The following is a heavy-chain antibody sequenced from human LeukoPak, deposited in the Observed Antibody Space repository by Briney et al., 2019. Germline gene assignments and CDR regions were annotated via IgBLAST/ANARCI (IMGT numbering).Heavy chain of an antibody. CDR1: GGTFSSYA. Sequence: SVQVSCKASGGTFSSYAISWVRQAPGQGLEWMGGIIPIFGTANYAQKFQGRVTITADESTSTAYMELSSLRSEDTAVYYCARSARPKYCGGDCYPTPDYDYWGQGTLVTVSS. D-gene: IGHD2-21*02. CDR2: IIPIFGTA. V-gene: IGHV1-69*13. CDR3: ARSARPKYCGGDCYPTPDYDY. J-gene: IGHJ4*02.